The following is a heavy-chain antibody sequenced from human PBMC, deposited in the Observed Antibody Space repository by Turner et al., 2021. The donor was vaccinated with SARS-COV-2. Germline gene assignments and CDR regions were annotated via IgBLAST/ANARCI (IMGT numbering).Heavy chain of an antibody. D-gene: IGHD3-3*01. Sequence: EVQLVESGGGLVQPGGSLRLSCAASGFTLRTYSMSGVRQAPGKGPEWVSYISGTTTTIYYADSVKGRFTISRDNAKNSLYLQMNNLRAEDTAMYYCAREHYDFWSGYFYWGQGTLVTVSS. CDR1: GFTLRTYS. V-gene: IGHV3-48*01. CDR2: ISGTTTTI. CDR3: AREHYDFWSGYFY. J-gene: IGHJ4*02.